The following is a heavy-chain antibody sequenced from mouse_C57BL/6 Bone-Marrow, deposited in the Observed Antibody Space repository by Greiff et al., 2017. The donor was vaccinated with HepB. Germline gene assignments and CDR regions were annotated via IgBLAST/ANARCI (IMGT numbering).Heavy chain of an antibody. CDR2: IDPDNGDT. V-gene: IGHV14-4*01. Sequence: VQLQQSGAELVRPGASVKLSCTASGFNIKDDYMHWVKQRPEQGLEWIGWIDPDNGDTEYASKFQGKATITADTSSNTAYLQLSSLTSEDTAVYYCTTWSLYGNYGAWFAYWGQGTLVTVSA. D-gene: IGHD2-1*01. CDR1: GFNIKDDY. CDR3: TTWSLYGNYGAWFAY. J-gene: IGHJ3*01.